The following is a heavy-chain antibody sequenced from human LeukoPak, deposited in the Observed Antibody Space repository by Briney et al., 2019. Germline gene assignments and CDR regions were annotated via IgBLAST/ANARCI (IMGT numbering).Heavy chain of an antibody. V-gene: IGHV3-23*01. Sequence: GGSLRLSCAASGFAFRSFAMSWVRQAPGKGLEWVSGISDRSGSTYYADSVKGRFTISRDNSKNTLYLQMNSLRAEDTAVYYCAKDQADYGDYFDYWGQGTLVTASS. CDR1: GFAFRSFA. J-gene: IGHJ4*02. CDR3: AKDQADYGDYFDY. CDR2: ISDRSGST. D-gene: IGHD4-17*01.